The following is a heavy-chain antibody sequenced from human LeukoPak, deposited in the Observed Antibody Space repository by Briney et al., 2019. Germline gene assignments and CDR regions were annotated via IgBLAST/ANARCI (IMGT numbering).Heavy chain of an antibody. CDR2: INHSGST. CDR3: ARGTGSRSGRYNWFDP. J-gene: IGHJ5*02. CDR1: GGSFSGYY. Sequence: KPSETLSLTCAVYGGSFSGYYWSWIRQPPGKGLEWIGEINHSGSTNYNPSLKSRVTISVDTSKNQFSLKLSSVTAADTAVYYCARGTGSRSGRYNWFDPWGQGTLVTVSS. D-gene: IGHD3-10*01. V-gene: IGHV4-34*01.